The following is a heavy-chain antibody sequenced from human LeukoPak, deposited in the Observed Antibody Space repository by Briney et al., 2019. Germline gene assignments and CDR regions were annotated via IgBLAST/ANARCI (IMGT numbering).Heavy chain of an antibody. Sequence: GGSLRLFCAASGFTFSSYAMSWVRQAPGKGLEWVSAISGSGGSTYYADSVKGRFTISRDNSKNTLYLQMNSLRAEDTAVYYCAKDIRGPPPRERAFDIWGQGPMVTVSS. J-gene: IGHJ3*02. V-gene: IGHV3-23*01. D-gene: IGHD1-26*01. CDR3: AKDIRGPPPRERAFDI. CDR2: ISGSGGST. CDR1: GFTFSSYA.